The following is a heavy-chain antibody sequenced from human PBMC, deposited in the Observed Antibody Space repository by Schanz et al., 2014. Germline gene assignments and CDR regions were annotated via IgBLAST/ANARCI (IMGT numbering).Heavy chain of an antibody. CDR3: ARIADEGIFFDF. V-gene: IGHV3-11*06. Sequence: VQLVESGGGLVQPGRSLRLSCAASGFIFSDYYMSWIRQAPGKGLEWVSYISPNNAYTNYADSLKGRFAISRDNAKNSLYLQMNSLRDDDTALYYCARIADEGIFFDFWGQGSLVTVSS. CDR2: ISPNNAYT. D-gene: IGHD2-21*01. CDR1: GFIFSDYY. J-gene: IGHJ4*02.